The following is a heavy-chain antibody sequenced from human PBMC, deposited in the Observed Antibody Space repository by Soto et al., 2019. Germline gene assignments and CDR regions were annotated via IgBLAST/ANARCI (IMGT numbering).Heavy chain of an antibody. D-gene: IGHD3-10*01. CDR1: GYAFTSYF. Sequence: QVQLVQSGAEVKKPGASVKVSCKASGYAFTSYFMHWVRQAPGQGLEWMGIINPIDRSTSYAPKGKGSVTITRDTSTSTFYMEMSSLRSEDTTVYYCATTISLVRRVITWPIDYWGQGTLVTVSS. J-gene: IGHJ4*02. CDR2: INPIDRST. CDR3: ATTISLVRRVITWPIDY. V-gene: IGHV1-46*01.